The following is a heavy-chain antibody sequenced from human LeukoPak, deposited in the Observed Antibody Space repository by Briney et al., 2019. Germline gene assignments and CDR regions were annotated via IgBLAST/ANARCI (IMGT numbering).Heavy chain of an antibody. CDR2: ISAYNGNT. CDR3: ASGLFYDFWSRFDY. V-gene: IGHV1-18*01. Sequence: AASVKVSCKASGYTFTSYGISWVRQAPGQGLEWMGWISAYNGNTNYAQKFQGRVTITTDESTSTAYMELSSLRSEDTAVYYCASGLFYDFWSRFDYWGQGTLVTVSS. J-gene: IGHJ4*02. D-gene: IGHD3-3*01. CDR1: GYTFTSYG.